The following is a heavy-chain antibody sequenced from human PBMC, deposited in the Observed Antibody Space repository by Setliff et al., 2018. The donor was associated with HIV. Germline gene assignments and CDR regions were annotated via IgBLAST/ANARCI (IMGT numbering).Heavy chain of an antibody. D-gene: IGHD2-15*01. Sequence: ASVKVSCKASGGTFSSYVISWVRQAPGQGPEWMGGIIPMYGVTNHAQKFQERVTITRDMSTRTAYMELSSLRSEDTAVYYCALPYCGGGNCWSAASLPPAGWFDPWGQGTLVTVSS. CDR3: ALPYCGGGNCWSAASLPPAGWFDP. CDR1: GGTFSSYV. J-gene: IGHJ5*02. V-gene: IGHV1-69*10. CDR2: IIPMYGVT.